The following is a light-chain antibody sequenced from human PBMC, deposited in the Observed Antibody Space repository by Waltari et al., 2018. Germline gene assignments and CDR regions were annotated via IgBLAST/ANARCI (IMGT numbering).Light chain of an antibody. J-gene: IGKJ1*01. CDR2: GAS. CDR3: QQYVNSRWT. CDR1: QSVSSSY. Sequence: ETVLTQSPGTLSLSPGERATLSCRASQSVSSSYLAWYQQKPGRAPRLLIFGASSRASGIPDRFNGSGSGTEFTLTISRLEPEDFAMYYCQQYVNSRWTCGQGTKVEIK. V-gene: IGKV3-20*01.